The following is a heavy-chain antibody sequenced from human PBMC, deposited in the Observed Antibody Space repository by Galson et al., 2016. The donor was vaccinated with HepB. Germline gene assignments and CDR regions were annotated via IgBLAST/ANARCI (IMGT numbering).Heavy chain of an antibody. D-gene: IGHD5-18*01. Sequence: SLRLSCAASGFTFSSYDIHWVRQAPGKGLQWVAAISYDGSHKYYADSVKGRFTISRDNSKNTLYLQMNSLRAEDTAVYYCASHPLRVDTGMITAFWGQGTLVTVSS. CDR2: ISYDGSHK. V-gene: IGHV3-30*01. J-gene: IGHJ4*02. CDR3: ASHPLRVDTGMITAF. CDR1: GFTFSSYD.